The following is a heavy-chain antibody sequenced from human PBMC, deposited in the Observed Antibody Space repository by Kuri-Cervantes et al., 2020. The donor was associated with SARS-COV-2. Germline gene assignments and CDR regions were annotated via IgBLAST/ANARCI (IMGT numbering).Heavy chain of an antibody. CDR3: ARDATTGTWYYYYGMDV. D-gene: IGHD1-1*01. Sequence: GESLKISCAASGFTFSGHWIHWVRQAPGKGLVWVSRINPDGSYTNNADSVKGRFTISRDNAKNSLYLQMNSLRAEDTAVYYCARDATTGTWYYYYGMDVWGQGTTVTVSS. CDR2: INPDGSYT. V-gene: IGHV3-74*01. CDR1: GFTFSGHW. J-gene: IGHJ6*02.